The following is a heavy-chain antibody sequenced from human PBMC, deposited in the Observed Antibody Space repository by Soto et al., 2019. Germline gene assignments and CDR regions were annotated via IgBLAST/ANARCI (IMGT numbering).Heavy chain of an antibody. CDR1: GGSISSYY. J-gene: IGHJ4*02. Sequence: PSETLSLTCSVAGGSISSYYWSWIRQPPGKGLEWIGYIYDRGSTNYNPSLKSRVTMSLDTPKNQFSLKLSSVTAADTAVYYCARRRNYGAAKFFDYWGQGTLVTVSS. V-gene: IGHV4-59*01. CDR2: IYDRGST. CDR3: ARRRNYGAAKFFDY. D-gene: IGHD1-7*01.